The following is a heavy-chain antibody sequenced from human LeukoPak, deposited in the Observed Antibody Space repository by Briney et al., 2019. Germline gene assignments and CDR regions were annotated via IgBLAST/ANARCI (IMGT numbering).Heavy chain of an antibody. V-gene: IGHV3-20*04. D-gene: IGHD6-13*01. CDR3: ARAPYSSSWGDGFDP. CDR1: GFTFDDYG. CDR2: INWNGGST. J-gene: IGHJ5*02. Sequence: GGSLRLSCAASGFTFDDYGMSWVRQAPGKGLEWVSGINWNGGSTGYADSVKGRFTISRGNAKNSLYLQMNSLRAEDTALYYCARAPYSSSWGDGFDPWGQGTLVTVSS.